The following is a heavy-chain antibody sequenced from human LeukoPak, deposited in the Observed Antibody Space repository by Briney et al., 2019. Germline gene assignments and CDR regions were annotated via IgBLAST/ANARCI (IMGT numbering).Heavy chain of an antibody. CDR2: MSPNSGNT. J-gene: IGHJ4*02. V-gene: IGHV1-8*01. CDR1: GYTFTNFD. D-gene: IGHD2-15*01. Sequence: ASVKVSCKASGYTFTNFDINWVRQATGQGLEWMGWMSPNSGNTGYAQRFLGRVTMTRNTSISTAYMELSSLRSDDTAVYYCARTPPYCFGGSCYLNYWGQGSLVTASS. CDR3: ARTPPYCFGGSCYLNY.